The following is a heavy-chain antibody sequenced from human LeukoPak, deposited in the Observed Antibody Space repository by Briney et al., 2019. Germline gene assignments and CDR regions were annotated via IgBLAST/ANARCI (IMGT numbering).Heavy chain of an antibody. CDR3: ARHPVFYGGNNFDN. V-gene: IGHV4-4*07. CDR1: GGSISSFY. Sequence: SETLSLTCSVSGGSISSFYWNWIRQPAGKGLEWIGRIYSSGSINYNPSLRSRVTMSLDTSKNHFSLNLSSVTAADTAIYYCARHPVFYGGNNFDNWGQGTLVTVSS. CDR2: IYSSGSI. D-gene: IGHD4-23*01. J-gene: IGHJ4*02.